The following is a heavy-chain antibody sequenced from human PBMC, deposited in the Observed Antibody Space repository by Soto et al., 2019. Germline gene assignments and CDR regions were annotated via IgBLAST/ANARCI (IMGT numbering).Heavy chain of an antibody. CDR1: GYTFTSYD. V-gene: IGHV1-8*01. CDR3: ARAPFSTGYYQFGYYYGMDV. CDR2: MNPNSGNT. D-gene: IGHD3-9*01. Sequence: AQVKVSCKASGYTFTSYDINWVRQATGQGLEWMGWMNPNSGNTDYAQKFQGRVTMTRNTSIATAYMELTILRSEDTAVYYFARAPFSTGYYQFGYYYGMDVWGQGTTVTVSS. J-gene: IGHJ6*02.